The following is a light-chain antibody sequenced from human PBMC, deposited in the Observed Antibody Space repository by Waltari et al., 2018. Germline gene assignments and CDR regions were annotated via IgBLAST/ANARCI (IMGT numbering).Light chain of an antibody. CDR1: QAIRNE. J-gene: IGKJ1*01. CDR3: LQDSNYPRT. V-gene: IGKV1-6*01. CDR2: AAS. Sequence: AIQMTQSPSSLSASIGDRVTITCRASQAIRNELGWYQQKPGKAPKLLIYAASSLQTGVPSRFSGSGSGTDFTLTITSLQPEDFAIYYCLQDSNYPRTFGQGTNVEIK.